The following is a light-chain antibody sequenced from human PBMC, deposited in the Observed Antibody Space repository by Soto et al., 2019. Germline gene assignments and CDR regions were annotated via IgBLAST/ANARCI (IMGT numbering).Light chain of an antibody. CDR3: QQYDNLPLT. V-gene: IGKV1-5*01. J-gene: IGKJ4*01. CDR2: DVS. Sequence: DIQMTQSPSTLSASVGDRVTITCRASQSINRWLAWYQQKPGKAPKLLIYDVSSLETGVPSRFSGSGSGTDFTFTISSLQPEDIATYYCQQYDNLPLTFGGGTKVDIK. CDR1: QSINRW.